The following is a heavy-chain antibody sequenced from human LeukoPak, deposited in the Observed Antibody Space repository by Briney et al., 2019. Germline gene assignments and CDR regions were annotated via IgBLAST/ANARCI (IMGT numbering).Heavy chain of an antibody. D-gene: IGHD3-3*01. CDR3: AKEREYYDFWSGYDRYYFDY. Sequence: GGSLRLSCVGSGLTLGIYGMSWVRQAPGKGLEWVSGMTGSALPSRTHYADSVKGRFTISRDNSKNTLYLQMDSLRADDTAIYYCAKEREYYDFWSGYDRYYFDYWGQGTLVTVSS. V-gene: IGHV3-23*01. J-gene: IGHJ4*02. CDR1: GLTLGIYG. CDR2: MTGSALPSRT.